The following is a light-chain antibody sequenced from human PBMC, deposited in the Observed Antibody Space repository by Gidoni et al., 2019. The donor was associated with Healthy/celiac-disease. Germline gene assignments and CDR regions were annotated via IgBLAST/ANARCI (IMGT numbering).Light chain of an antibody. CDR3: QQYGSSPLGYT. CDR1: QSVSSSY. Sequence: IVLTQSPGTLSLSPGERASLSCRASQSVSSSYLTWYQQKPGQAHRLLIYGASSRATGIPDRFSVSGSGTDFTLTISRLGPEDFALYYCQQYGSSPLGYTFGQGTKLEIK. J-gene: IGKJ2*01. V-gene: IGKV3-20*01. CDR2: GAS.